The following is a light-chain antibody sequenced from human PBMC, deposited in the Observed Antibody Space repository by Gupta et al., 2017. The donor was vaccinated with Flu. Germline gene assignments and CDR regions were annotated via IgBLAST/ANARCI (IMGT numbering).Light chain of an antibody. CDR1: SSDIGSYNR. V-gene: IGLV2-18*02. Sequence: QSALTQPPSVSGSPGQSVTISCTGTSSDIGSYNRVSWYHQPPGTAPKLMIYEVTNRPSVVPNRFSGSKSGNTASLTISGLQAEDEADYYCSSYTSSSTYVFGTGTRVTVL. CDR3: SSYTSSSTYV. CDR2: EVT. J-gene: IGLJ1*01.